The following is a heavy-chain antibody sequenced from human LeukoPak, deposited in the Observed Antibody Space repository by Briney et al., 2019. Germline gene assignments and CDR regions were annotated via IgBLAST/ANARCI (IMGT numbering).Heavy chain of an antibody. V-gene: IGHV3-53*01. CDR2: IYNDGST. J-gene: IGHJ4*02. CDR1: GLTVSSSY. CDR3: ARVGSGSGSYGSGNYYFDD. D-gene: IGHD3-10*01. Sequence: GGSLRLSCAASGLTVSSSYMSWVRQAPGKGLEWVSIIYNDGSTYYADSMKGRFTISRDNSKNTLYLQMNSLRAEDTAVYYCARVGSGSGSYGSGNYYFDDWGPGTLVTVSS.